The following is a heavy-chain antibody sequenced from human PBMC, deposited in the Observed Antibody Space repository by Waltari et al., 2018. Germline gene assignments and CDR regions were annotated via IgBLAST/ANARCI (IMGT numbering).Heavy chain of an antibody. CDR3: VSGGWGFYFDY. V-gene: IGHV3-21*01. J-gene: IGHJ4*02. Sequence: EVQLVESGGGLVKPGGSLRLSCGASGFSFSSYSMNWVRQVPGKGWEWVSSISSSTTYIHYADSVKGRFTISRDNAKNSLYLQMNSLRVEDTAVYYCVSGGWGFYFDYWGQGTVVTVSS. CDR1: GFSFSSYS. CDR2: ISSSTTYI. D-gene: IGHD7-27*01.